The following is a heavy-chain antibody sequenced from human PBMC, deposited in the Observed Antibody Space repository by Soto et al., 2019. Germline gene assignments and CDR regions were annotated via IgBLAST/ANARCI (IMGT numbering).Heavy chain of an antibody. D-gene: IGHD2-21*02. J-gene: IGHJ4*02. V-gene: IGHV4-34*01. CDR1: GGSFSGYY. CDR2: INHSGST. CDR3: AREYGGNSGTFDY. Sequence: QVQLQQWGAGLLKPSETLSLTCAVYGGSFSGYYWSWIRQPPGKGLEWIGEINHSGSTNYNPSLKSRVTTSVATSKNEFSLKMSSVTAADTAVYYCAREYGGNSGTFDYWGQGTLVTVSS.